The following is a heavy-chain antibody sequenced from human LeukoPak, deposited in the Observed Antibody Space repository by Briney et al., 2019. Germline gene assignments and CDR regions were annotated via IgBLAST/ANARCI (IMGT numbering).Heavy chain of an antibody. Sequence: GGSLRLSCAASGFTFSSYEMNWVRQAPGKGLEWVSYISSSGSTIYYADSVKGRFTISRDNSNNTLYLQMNSLRAEDTAVYYCAKDLYTMVRGEAHYWGHGTLVTVSS. CDR3: AKDLYTMVRGEAHY. J-gene: IGHJ4*01. D-gene: IGHD3-10*01. CDR2: ISSSGSTI. CDR1: GFTFSSYE. V-gene: IGHV3-48*03.